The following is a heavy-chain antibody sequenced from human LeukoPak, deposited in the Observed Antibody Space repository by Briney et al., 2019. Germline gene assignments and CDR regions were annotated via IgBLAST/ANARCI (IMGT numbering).Heavy chain of an antibody. V-gene: IGHV3-23*01. CDR1: GFTFSSYA. CDR2: ISGSGGST. D-gene: IGHD5-18*01. CDR3: AKGGLQTRNWYFAL. Sequence: GGSLRLSCAASGFTFSSYAMSLVRQAAGKGLDWVSAISGSGGSTYYADSVKGRFTISRDNSKNTLYLQMNSLRAEDTAVYYCAKGGLQTRNWYFALWGRGTLVTVSS. J-gene: IGHJ2*01.